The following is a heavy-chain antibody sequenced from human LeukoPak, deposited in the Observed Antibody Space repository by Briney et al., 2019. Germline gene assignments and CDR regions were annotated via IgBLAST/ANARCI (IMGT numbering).Heavy chain of an antibody. D-gene: IGHD1-26*01. CDR2: ISGSGGTT. CDR3: ARDSVGVPTDFDY. J-gene: IGHJ4*02. CDR1: GFTFNNYA. Sequence: PGGSLRLSCAASGFTFNNYAMNWVRQAPGKGLEWVSVISGSGGTTYYADSVRGRFTISRDDSKNTLYLQMDGLRAEDTAVYYCARDSVGVPTDFDYWGQGTLVTVSS. V-gene: IGHV3-23*01.